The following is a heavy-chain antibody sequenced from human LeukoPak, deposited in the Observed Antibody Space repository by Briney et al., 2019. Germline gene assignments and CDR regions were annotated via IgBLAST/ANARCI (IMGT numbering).Heavy chain of an antibody. CDR1: GLTFSDYY. Sequence: GGSLRLSCAVSGLTFSDYYMSWTRQAPGKGLEWVSAMSYDGFSKYYADSMKGRLTISRDDSKNTVYLQMKSLRPEDTAVYYCAREGHTSGYCGTFDVWGQGTTVAVS. D-gene: IGHD3-22*01. V-gene: IGHV3-30*03. J-gene: IGHJ3*01. CDR2: MSYDGFSK. CDR3: AREGHTSGYCGTFDV.